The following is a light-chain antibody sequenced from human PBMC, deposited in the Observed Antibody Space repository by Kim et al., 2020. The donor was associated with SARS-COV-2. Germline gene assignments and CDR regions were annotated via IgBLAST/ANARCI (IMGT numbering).Light chain of an antibody. J-gene: IGLJ2*01. Sequence: GQRVTISCSGSSSNIGSYTVNWYQQLPGTAPKLRIYSNNQRPSGVPDRFSGSKSGTSASLAISGLQSEDEADYYCAAWDDSLNGPVFGGGTQLTVL. CDR3: AAWDDSLNGPV. V-gene: IGLV1-44*01. CDR2: SNN. CDR1: SSNIGSYT.